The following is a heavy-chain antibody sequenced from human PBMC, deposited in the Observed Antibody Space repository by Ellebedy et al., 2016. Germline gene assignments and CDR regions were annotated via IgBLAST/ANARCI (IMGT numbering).Heavy chain of an antibody. D-gene: IGHD2-2*01. CDR2: IYSGGST. Sequence: GGSLRLXCAASGFTFSSYAMSWVRQAPGKGLEWVSVIYSGGSTYYADSVKGRFTISRDNSKNTLYLQMNSLRAEDTAVYYCARDTVVPAALYGGFDYWGQGTLVTVSS. CDR1: GFTFSSYA. J-gene: IGHJ4*02. CDR3: ARDTVVPAALYGGFDY. V-gene: IGHV3-66*01.